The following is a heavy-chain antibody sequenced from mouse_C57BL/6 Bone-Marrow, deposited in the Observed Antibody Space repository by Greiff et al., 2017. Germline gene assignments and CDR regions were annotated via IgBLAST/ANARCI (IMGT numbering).Heavy chain of an antibody. V-gene: IGHV5-15*04. CDR1: GFTFSDYG. CDR3: ARYDYDGYAMDY. D-gene: IGHD2-4*01. J-gene: IGHJ4*01. Sequence: EVKVEESGGGLVQPGGSLKLSCAASGFTFSDYGMAWVRQAPRKGPEWVAFISNLAYSIYYADTVTGRFTISRENAKNTLYLEMSSLRSEDTAMYYCARYDYDGYAMDYWGLGTSVTASS. CDR2: ISNLAYSI.